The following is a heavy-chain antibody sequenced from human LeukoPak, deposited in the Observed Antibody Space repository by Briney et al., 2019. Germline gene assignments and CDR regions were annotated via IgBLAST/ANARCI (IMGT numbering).Heavy chain of an antibody. V-gene: IGHV1-2*04. J-gene: IGHJ5*02. CDR3: AREVEQQPYNWFDP. CDR2: INPNSGGT. D-gene: IGHD6-13*01. CDR1: GYTFTGYY. Sequence: ASVKVSCKASGYTFTGYYMHWVRQAPGQGLEWMGWINPNSGGTNYAQKFQGWVTTTRDTSISTAYMELSRLRSDDTAVYYCAREVEQQPYNWFDPWGQRTLVTVSS.